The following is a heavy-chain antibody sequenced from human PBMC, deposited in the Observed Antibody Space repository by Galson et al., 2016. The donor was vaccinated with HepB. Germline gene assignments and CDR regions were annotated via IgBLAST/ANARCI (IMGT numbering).Heavy chain of an antibody. CDR3: ARGRGQERLDMVRGRLTSTWYSSGMDL. CDR2: INHSGST. J-gene: IGHJ6*02. V-gene: IGHV4-34*01. CDR1: GGSFSGYY. Sequence: SETLSLTCAVYGGSFSGYYCTWIRQPPGKGLEWIGEINHSGSTNYNPSLKSRFAISVNTSKNQFSLRLTPMTAADTAVYYCARGRGQERLDMVRGRLTSTWYSSGMDLWGQGTTVPVSS. D-gene: IGHD3-10*01.